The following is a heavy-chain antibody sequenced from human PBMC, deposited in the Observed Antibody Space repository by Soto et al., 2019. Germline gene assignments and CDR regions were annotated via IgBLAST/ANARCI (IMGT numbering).Heavy chain of an antibody. CDR2: ISYDGKVA. D-gene: IGHD1-1*01. V-gene: IGHV3-30*18. J-gene: IGHJ4*02. CDR3: AKEGPITNWYFDY. CDR1: GFTFSSYG. Sequence: QVPLVESGGGVVQPGRSLRLSCAASGFTFSSYGMHWVRQAPGKGLEWVTVISYDGKVAYYADSVKGRFTISRDNSKNTLYLQMNSLRTEDTAMYYCAKEGPITNWYFDYWGLGTLVTVSS.